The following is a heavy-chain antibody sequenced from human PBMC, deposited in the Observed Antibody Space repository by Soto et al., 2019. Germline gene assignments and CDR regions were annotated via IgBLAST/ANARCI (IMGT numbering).Heavy chain of an antibody. Sequence: GGSLRLSCAASGFTFSDYYMSWIRQAPGKGLEWVSYISSSGSTIYYADSVKGRFTISRDNAKNSLYLQMNSLRAEDTAVYYCARDSIAVVVAATSPDYYYYMDVWGKGTTVTVSS. V-gene: IGHV3-11*04. CDR3: ARDSIAVVVAATSPDYYYYMDV. D-gene: IGHD2-15*01. CDR2: ISSSGSTI. CDR1: GFTFSDYY. J-gene: IGHJ6*03.